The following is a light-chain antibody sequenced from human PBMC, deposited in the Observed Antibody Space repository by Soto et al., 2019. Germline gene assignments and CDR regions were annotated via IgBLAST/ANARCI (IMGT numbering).Light chain of an antibody. Sequence: QSVLTQPPSVSAAPGQTVTISCSGGSHNIGNNYVSWYQHLPGTAPKLLIYDNEKRSSGIPDRFSGSKSGTSATLAITGLQTGDEADYYCGTWDSGLSGAVLGGGTKLTVL. CDR3: GTWDSGLSGAV. J-gene: IGLJ2*01. CDR2: DNE. V-gene: IGLV1-51*01. CDR1: SHNIGNNY.